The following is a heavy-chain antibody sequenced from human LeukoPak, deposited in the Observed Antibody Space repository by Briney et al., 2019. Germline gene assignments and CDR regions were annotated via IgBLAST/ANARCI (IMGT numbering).Heavy chain of an antibody. D-gene: IGHD6-19*01. CDR1: GYTFTGYY. CDR2: MNPNSGDT. J-gene: IGHJ4*02. CDR3: ARVGSGWYLDY. V-gene: IGHV1-2*02. Sequence: ASVKVSCKASGYTFTGYYMHWVRQAPGQGLEWMGWMNPNSGDTNYAQKFQGRVTMTRDTSISTAYMELSRLRSDDTAVYYCARVGSGWYLDYWGQGTLVTVSS.